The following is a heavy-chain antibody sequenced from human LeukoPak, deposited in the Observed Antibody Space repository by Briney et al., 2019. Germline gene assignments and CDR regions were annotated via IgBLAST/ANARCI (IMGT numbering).Heavy chain of an antibody. CDR3: ARESGGYTEY. CDR1: GGSISSYY. Sequence: SETLSLTCTVSGGSISSYYWSWIRQPAGKGLEWIGRIYTSGTTNYNPSLKSRSTISVDKSKDQFSLTLSSVTAAATAVYYCARESGGYTEYWGQGTLVTVSS. V-gene: IGHV4-4*07. D-gene: IGHD3-22*01. J-gene: IGHJ4*02. CDR2: IYTSGTT.